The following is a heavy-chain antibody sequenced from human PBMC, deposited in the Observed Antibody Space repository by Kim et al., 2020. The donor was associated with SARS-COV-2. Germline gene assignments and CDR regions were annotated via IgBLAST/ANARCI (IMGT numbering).Heavy chain of an antibody. CDR3: ARATNSAHDV. V-gene: IGHV4-4*07. Sequence: SETLSLTCTVSGASISDFYWSWIRQPAGRGLEWIGRMYRGGSTDYNPSLKSRVTMSLDTSKNQFSLKLTSVTAADTAIYYCARATNSAHDVWGQGTTVTVSS. CDR2: MYRGGST. J-gene: IGHJ6*02. CDR1: GASISDFY.